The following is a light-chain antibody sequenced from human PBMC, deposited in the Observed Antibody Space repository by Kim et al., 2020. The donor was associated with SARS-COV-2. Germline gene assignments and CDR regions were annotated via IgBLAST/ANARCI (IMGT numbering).Light chain of an antibody. CDR2: GKN. CDR3: NSRDSSGNHYV. J-gene: IGLJ1*01. Sequence: GQTVRITSQGDSHIIYYASWYQQKPGQAPVLVIYGKNNRPSGIPDRFSGSSSGNTASLTITGAQAEDEADYYCNSRDSSGNHYVFGTGTKVTVL. V-gene: IGLV3-19*01. CDR1: SHIIYY.